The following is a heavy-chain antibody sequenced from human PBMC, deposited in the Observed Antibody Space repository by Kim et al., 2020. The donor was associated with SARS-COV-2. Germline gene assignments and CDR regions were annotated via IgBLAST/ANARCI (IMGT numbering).Heavy chain of an antibody. CDR2: ISYDGSNK. Sequence: GGSLRLSCAASGFTFSSYGMHWVRQAPGKGLEWVAVISYDGSNKYYADSVKGRFTISRDNSKNTLYLQMNSLRAEDTAVYYCAKPLQLPGSGHAFDNCG. D-gene: IGHD2-2*01. V-gene: IGHV3-30*18. CDR1: GFTFSSYG. CDR3: AKPLQLPGSGHAFDN. J-gene: IGHJ3*02.